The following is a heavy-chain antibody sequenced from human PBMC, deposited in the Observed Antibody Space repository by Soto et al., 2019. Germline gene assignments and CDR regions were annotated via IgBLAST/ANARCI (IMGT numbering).Heavy chain of an antibody. CDR2: IYNGGGT. CDR1: GFTVSGNY. J-gene: IGHJ4*02. CDR3: ARTRGSSYDY. V-gene: IGHV3-53*02. Sequence: EVQLVETGGGLIQPGGSLRLSCAASGFTVSGNYMSWVRQAPGKGLEWVSVIYNGGGTYYADSVKGRFTISRDNSKNTRYLQMNSHRAADTAVYYGARTRGSSYDYWGQGTLVTVSS. D-gene: IGHD6-6*01.